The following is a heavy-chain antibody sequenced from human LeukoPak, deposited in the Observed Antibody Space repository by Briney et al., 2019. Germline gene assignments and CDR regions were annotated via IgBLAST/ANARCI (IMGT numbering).Heavy chain of an antibody. D-gene: IGHD6-13*01. CDR1: GGSISSYY. CDR3: ARHSGVYSSSWYDY. V-gene: IGHV4-59*08. Sequence: SETLSLTCTVSGGSISSYYWSWIRQPPGKGLEWIGYIYYSGSTNYNPSLKSRATISVDTSKNQFSLKLRSVTAADTAVYYCARHSGVYSSSWYDYWGQGTLVTVSS. CDR2: IYYSGST. J-gene: IGHJ4*02.